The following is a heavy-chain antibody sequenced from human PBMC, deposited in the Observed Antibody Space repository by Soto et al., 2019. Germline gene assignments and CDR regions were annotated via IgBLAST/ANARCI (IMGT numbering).Heavy chain of an antibody. CDR1: GYSISSGYY. V-gene: IGHV4-38-2*01. CDR3: ARSPSAAIGGRWFDP. CDR2: IYHSGST. J-gene: IGHJ5*02. Sequence: PSETLSVTCAVSGYSISSGYYWGWIRQPPGKGLEWIGSIYHSGSTYYNPSLKSRVTISVDTSKNQFSLKLSSVTAADTAVYYCARSPSAAIGGRWFDPWGQGTLVTVSS. D-gene: IGHD2-2*02.